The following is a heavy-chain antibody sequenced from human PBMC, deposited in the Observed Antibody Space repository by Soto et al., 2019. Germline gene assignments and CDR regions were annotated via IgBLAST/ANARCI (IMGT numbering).Heavy chain of an antibody. CDR2: IYYSGST. CDR3: ASEYYYGSGSQEGHYFDY. V-gene: IGHV4-59*01. D-gene: IGHD3-10*01. CDR1: GGSISSYY. Sequence: SETLSLTCTVSGGSISSYYWSWIRQPPGKGLEWIGYIYYSGSTNYNPSLKSRVTISVDTSKNQFSLKLSSVTAADTAVYYCASEYYYGSGSQEGHYFDYWGREPWSPSPQ. J-gene: IGHJ4*02.